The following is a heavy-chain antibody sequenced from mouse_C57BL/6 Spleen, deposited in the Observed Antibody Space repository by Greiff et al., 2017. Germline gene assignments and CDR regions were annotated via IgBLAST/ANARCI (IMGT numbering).Heavy chain of an antibody. V-gene: IGHV2-2*01. CDR2: IWSGGST. D-gene: IGHD2-1*01. CDR1: GFSFTSYG. Sequence: VKVEESGPGLVQPSQSLSITCTVSGFSFTSYGVHWVRQSPGKGLEWLGPIWSGGSTDYNAAFISRLSISKDNSKSQVFFKMNSLQADDTAIYYWARRGGGNYGFAYWGQGTLVTVSA. J-gene: IGHJ3*01. CDR3: ARRGGGNYGFAY.